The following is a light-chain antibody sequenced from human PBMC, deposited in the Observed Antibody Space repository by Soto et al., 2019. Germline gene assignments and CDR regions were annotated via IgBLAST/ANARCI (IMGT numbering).Light chain of an antibody. V-gene: IGKV3-20*01. Sequence: EIVLTQSPGTLSLSPGERATLSCRASQSVSSIYLAWYQQKPGQAPRLLIYGASSRATGIPDTFSGSGSGTDFNLTISRLQPEDFAVYYCQQYGSSPGTFGQGTKVEIK. CDR3: QQYGSSPGT. J-gene: IGKJ1*01. CDR1: QSVSSIY. CDR2: GAS.